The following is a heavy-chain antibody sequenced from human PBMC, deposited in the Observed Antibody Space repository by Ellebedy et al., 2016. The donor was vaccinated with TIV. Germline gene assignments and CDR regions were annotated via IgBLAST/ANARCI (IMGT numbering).Heavy chain of an antibody. CDR1: GFTFSSYA. CDR2: VSGTGGNT. D-gene: IGHD3-10*01. J-gene: IGHJ4*02. Sequence: GESLKISXVASGFTFSSYAMSWVRQAPGKGLEWVSSVSGTGGNTYYADFVKGRFTISRDNSKNTLYLQMNSLRAEDTAVYYCAKLRGFLWFGEYDYWGQGTLVTVSS. CDR3: AKLRGFLWFGEYDY. V-gene: IGHV3-23*01.